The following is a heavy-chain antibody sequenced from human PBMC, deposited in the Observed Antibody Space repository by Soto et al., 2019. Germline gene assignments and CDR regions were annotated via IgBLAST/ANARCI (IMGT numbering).Heavy chain of an antibody. D-gene: IGHD1-1*01. J-gene: IGHJ4*02. V-gene: IGHV3-23*01. CDR2: ISGSGGST. Sequence: GGSLRLSCTASGFTFSSYAMSCVRQAPGKGLEWVSAISGSGGSTYYADSVKGRFTISRDNSKNTLYLQMNSLRAEDSAVYYCARDAVYNRFDYWGQGTMVNVSS. CDR1: GFTFSSYA. CDR3: ARDAVYNRFDY.